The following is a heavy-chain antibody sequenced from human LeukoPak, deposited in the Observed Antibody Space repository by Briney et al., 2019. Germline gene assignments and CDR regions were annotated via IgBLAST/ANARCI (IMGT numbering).Heavy chain of an antibody. CDR1: GFTFSSYS. CDR2: ISSSSSTI. CDR3: ARGAWYSSGWYYFDY. Sequence: GGSLRLSCAASGFTFSSYSMNWVRQAPGKGLEWVSYISSSSSTIYYADSVKGRFTISRDNAKNSLYLQMNSLRAEDTAVYYCARGAWYSSGWYYFDYWGQGTLVTVSS. D-gene: IGHD6-19*01. J-gene: IGHJ4*02. V-gene: IGHV3-48*01.